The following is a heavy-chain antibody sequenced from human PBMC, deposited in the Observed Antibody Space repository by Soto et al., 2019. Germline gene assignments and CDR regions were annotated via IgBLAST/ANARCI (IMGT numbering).Heavy chain of an antibody. V-gene: IGHV1-2*02. CDR2: INPNSGGT. CDR3: AVGYRSGGSCYFDY. J-gene: IGHJ4*02. D-gene: IGHD2-15*01. CDR1: GYTFTGYY. Sequence: AASVKVSCKASGYTFTGYYMHWVRQAPGQGLEWMGWINPNSGGTNYAQKFQGRVTMTRDTSISTAYMELSRPRSDDTAVYSCAVGYRSGGSCYFDYWGQGTLVTVSS.